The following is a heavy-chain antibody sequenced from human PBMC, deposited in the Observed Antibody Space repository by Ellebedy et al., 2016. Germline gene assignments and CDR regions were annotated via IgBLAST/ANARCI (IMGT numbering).Heavy chain of an antibody. CDR2: INHSGST. D-gene: IGHD3-22*01. Sequence: GSLRLSCAVYGGSFSGYYWSWIRQPPGKGLEWIGEINHSGSTNYNPSLKSRVTISVDTSKNQFSLKLSSVTAADTAVYYCARGGDDSSGYYHLDYWGQGTLVTVSS. V-gene: IGHV4-34*01. J-gene: IGHJ4*02. CDR3: ARGGDDSSGYYHLDY. CDR1: GGSFSGYY.